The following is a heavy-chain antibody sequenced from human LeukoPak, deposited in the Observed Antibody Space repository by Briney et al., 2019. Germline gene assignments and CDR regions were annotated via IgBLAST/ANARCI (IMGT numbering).Heavy chain of an antibody. CDR3: AKGLAYYDSGGSYYYGMDV. D-gene: IGHD3-10*01. CDR1: GFTFSSHG. Sequence: PGGSLRLSCAASGFTFSSHGMHWGRQAPGKGLEWVAVISYDGSNKYADSVKGRFTISRDISKNTLYLQMNSLRAEDTAVYYCAKGLAYYDSGGSYYYGMDVWGQGTTVTVSS. V-gene: IGHV3-30*18. J-gene: IGHJ6*02. CDR2: ISYDGSNK.